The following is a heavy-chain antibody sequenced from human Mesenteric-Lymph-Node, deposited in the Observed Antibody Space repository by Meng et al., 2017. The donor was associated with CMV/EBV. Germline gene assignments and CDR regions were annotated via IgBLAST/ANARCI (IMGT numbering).Heavy chain of an antibody. V-gene: IGHV3-30-3*01. D-gene: IGHD2-2*02. CDR2: ISYDGTNT. J-gene: IGHJ3*02. Sequence: GESLKISCAASGFTFSNYAMHWVRQAPGKGLEWVAVISYDGTNTKYADPAKGRFTISRDNSKNTLYLQMNSLRTEDTAVYYCARVSRIARITATIPGGPFDIWGQGTMVTVSS. CDR1: GFTFSNYA. CDR3: ARVSRIARITATIPGGPFDI.